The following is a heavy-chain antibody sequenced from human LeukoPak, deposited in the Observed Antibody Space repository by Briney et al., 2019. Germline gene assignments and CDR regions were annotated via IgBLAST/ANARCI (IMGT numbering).Heavy chain of an antibody. D-gene: IGHD6-19*01. V-gene: IGHV3-21*01. CDR2: ISSTGSNI. CDR1: GFPFSSYA. J-gene: IGHJ4*02. Sequence: GGSLRLSCAASGFPFSSYAMNWVRQAPGKGLEWVSSISSTGSNIYYADSVKGRFTISRDNATKSLYLQMNSLRAEDTAVYYCATEFLGAVAETGDYWGQGSLVTASS. CDR3: ATEFLGAVAETGDY.